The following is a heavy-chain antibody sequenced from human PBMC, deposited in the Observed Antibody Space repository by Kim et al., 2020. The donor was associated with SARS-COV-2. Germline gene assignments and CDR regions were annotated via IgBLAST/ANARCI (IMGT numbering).Heavy chain of an antibody. J-gene: IGHJ4*02. V-gene: IGHV3-7*03. Sequence: DSGKGRFTISRDNAKNSLYLQMNSLRAEDTAVYYCARAYYYDRTGYYALSYWGQGTLVTVSS. CDR3: ARAYYYDRTGYYALSY. D-gene: IGHD3-22*01.